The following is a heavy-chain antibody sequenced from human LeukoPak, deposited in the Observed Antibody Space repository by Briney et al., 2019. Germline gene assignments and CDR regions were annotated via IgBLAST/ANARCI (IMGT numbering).Heavy chain of an antibody. Sequence: ASVKVSCKASGYTFTSYGTSWVRQAPGQGLEWMGWISAYNGDTNYAEKLQGRVTMTTDTSTSTAYMELTSLRSDDTAVYYCARYGYGDNVFDYWGQGTLVTVSS. CDR1: GYTFTSYG. V-gene: IGHV1-18*01. CDR3: ARYGYGDNVFDY. D-gene: IGHD4-17*01. CDR2: ISAYNGDT. J-gene: IGHJ4*02.